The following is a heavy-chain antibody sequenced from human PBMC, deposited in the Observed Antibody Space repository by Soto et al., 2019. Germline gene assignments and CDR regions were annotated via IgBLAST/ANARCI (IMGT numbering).Heavy chain of an antibody. CDR1: GGTFSSYA. CDR3: ARDFTSYYDILTGYHPPWFDP. Sequence: SVKVSCKASGGTFSSYAISWVRQAPGQGLEWMGGIIPIFGTANYAQKFQGRVTITADESTSTAYMELSSLRSEDTAVYYCARDFTSYYDILTGYHPPWFDPWGQGTLVTVSS. V-gene: IGHV1-69*13. J-gene: IGHJ5*02. CDR2: IIPIFGTA. D-gene: IGHD3-9*01.